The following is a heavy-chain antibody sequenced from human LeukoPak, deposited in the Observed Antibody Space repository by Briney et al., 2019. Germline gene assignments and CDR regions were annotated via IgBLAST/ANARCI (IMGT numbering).Heavy chain of an antibody. D-gene: IGHD2-2*01. CDR2: IIPIFGTA. Sequence: SVKVSCKASEGTFSSYAISWVRQAPGQGLEWMGGIIPIFGTANYAQKFQGRVTITADESTSTAYMELSSLRSEDTAVYYCAISEYQLLYYYYYMDVWGKGTTVTVSS. V-gene: IGHV1-69*13. CDR1: EGTFSSYA. J-gene: IGHJ6*03. CDR3: AISEYQLLYYYYYMDV.